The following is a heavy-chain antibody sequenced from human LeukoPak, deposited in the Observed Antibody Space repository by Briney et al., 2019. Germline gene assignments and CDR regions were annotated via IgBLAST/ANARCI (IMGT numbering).Heavy chain of an antibody. Sequence: PSQTLSLTCTVSGGSISSGNYYWSWIRQPAGKGLEWIGRIYTSGSTNYNPSLKSRVTISVDTSKNQFSLKLSSVTAADTAVYYCARAPGITMVRGHAFDIWGQGTMVTVSS. CDR3: ARAPGITMVRGHAFDI. CDR1: GGSISSGNYY. V-gene: IGHV4-61*02. D-gene: IGHD3-10*01. CDR2: IYTSGST. J-gene: IGHJ3*02.